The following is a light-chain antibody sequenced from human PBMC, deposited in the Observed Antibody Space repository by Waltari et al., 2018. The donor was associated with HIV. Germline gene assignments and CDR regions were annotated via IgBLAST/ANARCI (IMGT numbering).Light chain of an antibody. CDR3: QTWDTGIQV. CDR2: VGTNGSH. V-gene: IGLV4-69*01. CDR1: RGHNNYA. J-gene: IGLJ3*02. Sequence: VLTQSPSASASLGAPLKHTYTLSRGHNNYAIEWHQQQPEKGPRYLMRVGTNGSHIKGDGIPDRFSSSSSGTERCLIISSLQSEDEADYYCQTWDTGIQVFGGGTKLTVL.